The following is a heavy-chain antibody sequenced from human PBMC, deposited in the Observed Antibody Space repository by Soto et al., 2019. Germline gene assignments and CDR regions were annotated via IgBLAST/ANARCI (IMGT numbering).Heavy chain of an antibody. D-gene: IGHD3-16*01. CDR2: IKQDGGEK. Sequence: EVPVVESGGGLVQPGGSLRLSCVGSGFTLSRYWMSWVRQAPGKGLEWVANIKQDGGEKYYVDSVKGRFTISRDNTKNSLYLQMNSLRAEDTAVYYCAPLGASNFDYWGQGTLVTVSS. J-gene: IGHJ4*02. CDR3: APLGASNFDY. CDR1: GFTLSRYW. V-gene: IGHV3-7*03.